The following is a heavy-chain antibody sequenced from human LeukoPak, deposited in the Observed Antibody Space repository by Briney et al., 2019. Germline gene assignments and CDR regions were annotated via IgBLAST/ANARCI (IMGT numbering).Heavy chain of an antibody. CDR3: AKGCRHYDFWSGYYPTDLFYFDY. D-gene: IGHD3-3*01. CDR2: ISGSGGST. CDR1: GFTFSSYA. J-gene: IGHJ4*02. Sequence: GGSLRLSCAASGFTFSSYAMSWVGQAPGKGLEWVSAISGSGGSTYYADSVKGRFTISRDNSKNTLYLQMNSLRAEDTAVYYCAKGCRHYDFWSGYYPTDLFYFDYWGQGTLVTVSS. V-gene: IGHV3-23*01.